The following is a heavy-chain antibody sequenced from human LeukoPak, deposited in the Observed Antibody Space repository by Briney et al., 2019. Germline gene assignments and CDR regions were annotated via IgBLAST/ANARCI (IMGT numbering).Heavy chain of an antibody. CDR2: IYHSGSS. V-gene: IGHV4-39*01. CDR1: GGSINTMNYY. CDR3: ARQIPLKGVVISRGWFDP. J-gene: IGHJ5*02. D-gene: IGHD3-3*01. Sequence: SETLPLTCGVSGGSINTMNYYWAWIRQPPGKGLEWIATIYHSGSSSYNPSLRSRLTISIDTSSNHFSLKLSAVTAADTAVYYCARQIPLKGVVISRGWFDPWGQGTLVTVSS.